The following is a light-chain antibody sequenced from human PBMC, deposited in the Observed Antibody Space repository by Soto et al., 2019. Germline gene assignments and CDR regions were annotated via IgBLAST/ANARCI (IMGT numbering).Light chain of an antibody. CDR3: SSYAGSNMGV. CDR1: SSDVGGYKF. V-gene: IGLV2-8*01. CDR2: EVT. Sequence: FCTGTSSDVGGYKFVSWYQQHPGKAPKLIIYEVTQRPSGVPDRFSGSKSGNTASLTVSGLQAEDDADYYCSSYAGSNMGVFGTGTKGTVL. J-gene: IGLJ1*01.